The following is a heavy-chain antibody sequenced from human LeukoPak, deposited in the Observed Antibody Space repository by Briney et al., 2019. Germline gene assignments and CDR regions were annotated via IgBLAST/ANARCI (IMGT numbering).Heavy chain of an antibody. J-gene: IGHJ3*02. V-gene: IGHV4-59*01. CDR2: TYYSGST. D-gene: IGHD7-27*01. CDR1: GGSISSYY. Sequence: SETLSLTCTVSGGSISSYYWSWIRQPPGKGLEWIGYTYYSGSTNYNPSLKSRVTISVDTSKNQFSLKLSSVTAADTAVYYCARGNWGSYAFDIWGQGTMVTVSS. CDR3: ARGNWGSYAFDI.